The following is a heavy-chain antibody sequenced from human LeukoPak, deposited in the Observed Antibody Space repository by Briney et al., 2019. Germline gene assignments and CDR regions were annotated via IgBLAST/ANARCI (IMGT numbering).Heavy chain of an antibody. D-gene: IGHD6-13*01. CDR3: ARRVAAAGTGWFDP. V-gene: IGHV4-59*08. J-gene: IGHJ5*02. Sequence: SETLSLTCTVSGGSISSYYWSWIRQPPGKGLEWIGYIYYSGSTNYNPSLKSRVTTSVDTSKNQFSLKLSSVTAADTAVYYCARRVAAAGTGWFDPWGQGTLVTVSS. CDR1: GGSISSYY. CDR2: IYYSGST.